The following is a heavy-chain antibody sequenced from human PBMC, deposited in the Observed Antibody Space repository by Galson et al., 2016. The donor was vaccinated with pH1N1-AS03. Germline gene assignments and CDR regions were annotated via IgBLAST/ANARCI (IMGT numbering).Heavy chain of an antibody. CDR3: VRGDGGNNFDY. D-gene: IGHD4-23*01. Sequence: SVKVSCKASGGTFNKYAITWVRQAPGQGLEWMGGIIPIFGSSDYEQKFQGRVTITTDKSTTTAYRELSSLRSSDTAVYYCVRGDGGNNFDYWGQGTLVTVSS. J-gene: IGHJ4*02. CDR2: IIPIFGSS. CDR1: GGTFNKYA. V-gene: IGHV1-69*05.